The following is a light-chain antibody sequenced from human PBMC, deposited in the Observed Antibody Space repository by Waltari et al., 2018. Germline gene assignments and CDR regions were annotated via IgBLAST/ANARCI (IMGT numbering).Light chain of an antibody. CDR2: RND. CDR1: RSNIGTNY. J-gene: IGLJ2*01. V-gene: IGLV1-47*01. CDR3: ASWGDGLSGPSVV. Sequence: QSVLTQPPSASGTPGQRVTISCSGSRSNIGTNYIYWYQQLPGTAPKLLIFRNDPRPSGVPCRFPASKSGTSASLAISGLRSEDEADYYCASWGDGLSGPSVVFGGGTKLTVL.